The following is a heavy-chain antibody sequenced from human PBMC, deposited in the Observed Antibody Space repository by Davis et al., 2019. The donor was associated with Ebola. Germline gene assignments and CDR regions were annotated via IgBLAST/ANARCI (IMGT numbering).Heavy chain of an antibody. J-gene: IGHJ5*02. D-gene: IGHD2-15*01. CDR3: ARVVAATSGWFDP. CDR2: IYYSGST. Sequence: SETLSLTCTVSGGSISSSSYYWGWIRQPPGKGLEWIGSIYYSGSTYYNPSLKSRVTISVDTSKNQFSLKLSSVTAADTAVYYCARVVAATSGWFDPWGQGTLVTVSS. V-gene: IGHV4-39*01. CDR1: GGSISSSSYY.